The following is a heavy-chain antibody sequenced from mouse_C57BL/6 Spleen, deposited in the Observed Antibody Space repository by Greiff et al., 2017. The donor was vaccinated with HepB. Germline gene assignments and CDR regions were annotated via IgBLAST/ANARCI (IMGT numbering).Heavy chain of an antibody. CDR2: IYPGNSDT. Sequence: EVQLQQSGTVLARPGASVKMSCKTSGYTFTSYWMHWVKQRPGQGLEWIGAIYPGNSDTSYNQKFKGKAKLTAVTSASTAYMELSSLTNEDSAVYYCTRSGGETWFAYWGQGTLVTVSA. V-gene: IGHV1-5*01. J-gene: IGHJ3*01. CDR1: GYTFTSYW. D-gene: IGHD1-1*02. CDR3: TRSGGETWFAY.